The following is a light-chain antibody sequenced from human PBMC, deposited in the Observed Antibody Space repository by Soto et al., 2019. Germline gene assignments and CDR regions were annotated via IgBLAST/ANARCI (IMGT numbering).Light chain of an antibody. Sequence: DIVMSQFPDSLAVSLGERATINCKSSQSVLYSSNNKNYLAWYQQKPGLPPKLLIYWASTRDSGVPERFSGSGSGTDFTLTISSLQAEDVAVYYCQQYFGTPLAFGPGTKVDIK. CDR3: QQYFGTPLA. CDR2: WAS. J-gene: IGKJ3*01. V-gene: IGKV4-1*01. CDR1: QSVLYSSNNKNY.